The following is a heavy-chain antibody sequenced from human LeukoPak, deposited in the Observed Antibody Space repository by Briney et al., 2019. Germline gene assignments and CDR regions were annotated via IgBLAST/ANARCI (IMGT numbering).Heavy chain of an antibody. J-gene: IGHJ4*02. D-gene: IGHD3-16*02. CDR1: GFTFDDYA. CDR3: AKDISFDVTPVDY. V-gene: IGHV3-9*01. Sequence: PGGSLRLSCAASGFTFDDYAMHWVRQAPGKGLEWVSGISWNSGSIGYADSVKGRFTISRDNAKNSLYLQMNSLRAEDTALYYCAKDISFDVTPVDYWGQGTLVTVSS. CDR2: ISWNSGSI.